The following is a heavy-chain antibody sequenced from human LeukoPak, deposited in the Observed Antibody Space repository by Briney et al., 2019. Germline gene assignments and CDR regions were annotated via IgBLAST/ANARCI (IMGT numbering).Heavy chain of an antibody. D-gene: IGHD6-19*01. Sequence: SETLSLTCTVSGGSINSYYWSWIRQSPGKGLEWIGYIFYSGSTNYNPSLKSRVTISVDTSKKYFSLNLSSVTAADMAVYYCARHSGWYKWFDPWGQGTLVTVSS. J-gene: IGHJ5*02. CDR1: GGSINSYY. V-gene: IGHV4-59*01. CDR3: ARHSGWYKWFDP. CDR2: IFYSGST.